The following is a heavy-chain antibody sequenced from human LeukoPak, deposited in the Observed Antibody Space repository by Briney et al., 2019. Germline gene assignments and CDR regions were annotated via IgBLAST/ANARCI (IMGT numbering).Heavy chain of an antibody. D-gene: IGHD2-2*01. CDR2: INHSGST. Sequence: SETLSLTCAVYGGSFSGYYWSWIRQPPGKGLEWIGEINHSGSTYYNPSLKSRVTISVDTSKNQFSLKLSSVTAADTAVYYCVRDRPSDIVVVPAASMDVWGKGTTVTVSS. CDR1: GGSFSGYY. CDR3: VRDRPSDIVVVPAASMDV. V-gene: IGHV4-34*01. J-gene: IGHJ6*03.